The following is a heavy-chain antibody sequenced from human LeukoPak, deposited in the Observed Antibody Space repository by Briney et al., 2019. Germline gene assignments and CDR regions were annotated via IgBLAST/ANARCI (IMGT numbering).Heavy chain of an antibody. CDR2: ISGSSSTI. Sequence: GGSLRLSCAASGFTFSSYSMNWVRQAPGKGLEWGSYISGSSSTIYYADSVKGRFTISRDNGKNTLYLQMNSLRAEDTAVYYCAQIYYDFWSGYFGRTGWFDPWGQGTLVTVSS. CDR3: AQIYYDFWSGYFGRTGWFDP. J-gene: IGHJ5*02. V-gene: IGHV3-48*01. D-gene: IGHD3-3*01. CDR1: GFTFSSYS.